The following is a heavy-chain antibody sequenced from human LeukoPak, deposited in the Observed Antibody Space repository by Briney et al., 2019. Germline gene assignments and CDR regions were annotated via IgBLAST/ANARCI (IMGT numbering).Heavy chain of an antibody. CDR2: IYSGGST. CDR3: ARGVLSPTFDY. V-gene: IGHV3-66*01. Sequence: GGSLRLSCAASGFTVSSNYMSWVRQAPGKGLEWVSVIYSGGSTYYADSVKGRFTISRDNSKNTLYLQMNSLRAEDPAVYYCARGVLSPTFDYWGQGTLVTVSS. D-gene: IGHD3-10*01. J-gene: IGHJ4*02. CDR1: GFTVSSNY.